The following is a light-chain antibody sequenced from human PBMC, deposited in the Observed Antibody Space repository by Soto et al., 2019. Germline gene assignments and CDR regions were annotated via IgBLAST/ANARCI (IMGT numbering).Light chain of an antibody. J-gene: IGLJ2*01. CDR2: GNI. CDR1: SSNIGAGYD. V-gene: IGLV1-40*01. Sequence: QLVLTQPPSVSGAPGQRVTISCTGSSSNIGAGYDVHWYQQLPGTAPKILIYGNINRPSGVPDRFSGSKSGTSASLAITGLQAEDEADYYCQSYDSSLSVVFGGGTQLTVL. CDR3: QSYDSSLSVV.